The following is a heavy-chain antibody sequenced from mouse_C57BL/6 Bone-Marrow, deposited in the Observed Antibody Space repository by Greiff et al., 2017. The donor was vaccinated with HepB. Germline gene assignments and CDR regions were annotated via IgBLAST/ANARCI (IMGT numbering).Heavy chain of an antibody. D-gene: IGHD1-1*01. Sequence: QVQLKQSGPELVQPGASVKISCKASGYAFSSSWMNWVKQRPGKGLEWIGRIYPGDGDTNYNGKFKGKATLTADKSSSTAYMQLSSLTSEDSAVYFCARSYFRLWYFDLWGTGTTVTVSS. CDR1: GYAFSSSW. CDR3: ARSYFRLWYFDL. J-gene: IGHJ1*03. V-gene: IGHV1-82*01. CDR2: IYPGDGDT.